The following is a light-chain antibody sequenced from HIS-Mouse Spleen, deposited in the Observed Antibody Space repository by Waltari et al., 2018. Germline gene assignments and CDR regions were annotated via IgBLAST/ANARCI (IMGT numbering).Light chain of an antibody. CDR1: ALPKKY. CDR2: EDS. Sequence: SYELTQPPSVSVSPGQTARITCSGDALPKKYAYWYQQKSGQAPVLVIYEDSKRPSGIPGIFSGSSSGTMATLTISEAQVEDEADYYCYSTDSSGNHRVFGGGTKLTVL. V-gene: IGLV3-10*01. J-gene: IGLJ2*01. CDR3: YSTDSSGNHRV.